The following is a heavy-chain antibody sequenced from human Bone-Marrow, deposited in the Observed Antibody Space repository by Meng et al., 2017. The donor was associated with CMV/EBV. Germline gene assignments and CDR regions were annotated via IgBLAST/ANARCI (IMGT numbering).Heavy chain of an antibody. CDR2: IYSGGST. D-gene: IGHD3-22*01. CDR3: AIYYDSSGLKVDAFDI. CDR1: GFTVSSNY. V-gene: IGHV3-53*01. Sequence: GESLKISCAASGFTVSSNYMSWVRQAPGKGLEWVSVIYSGGSTYYADSVKGRFTISRDNSKNTLYLQMNSLRAKDTAVYYCAIYYDSSGLKVDAFDIWGQGTMVTVSS. J-gene: IGHJ3*02.